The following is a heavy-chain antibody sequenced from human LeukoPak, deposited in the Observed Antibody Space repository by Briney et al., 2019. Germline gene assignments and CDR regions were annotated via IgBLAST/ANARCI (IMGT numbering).Heavy chain of an antibody. J-gene: IGHJ5*02. CDR3: AKTSGYRRFDP. V-gene: IGHV3-23*01. CDR1: GFTLEDYG. CDR2: VSGSGSST. D-gene: IGHD5-12*01. Sequence: GGSLRLSCAASGFTLEDYGMSWVRQAPGKGLEWVSGVSGSGSSTYYADSVKGRFTISRDNSKDTLYLQMNSLRAEDTAVYYCAKTSGYRRFDPWGQGTLVTVSS.